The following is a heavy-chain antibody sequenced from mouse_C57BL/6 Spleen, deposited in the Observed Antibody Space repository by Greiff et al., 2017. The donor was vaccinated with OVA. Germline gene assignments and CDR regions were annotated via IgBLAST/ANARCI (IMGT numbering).Heavy chain of an antibody. Sequence: EVQLQQSGPELVKPGASVKMSCKASGYTFTDYNMHWVKQSHGKSLEWIGYINPNNGGTSYNQKFKGKATLTVNKSSSTAYMELRSLTSEDSAVYYCARSDYSNYGFAYWGQGTLVTVSA. V-gene: IGHV1-22*01. CDR1: GYTFTDYN. CDR2: INPNNGGT. D-gene: IGHD2-5*01. J-gene: IGHJ3*01. CDR3: ARSDYSNYGFAY.